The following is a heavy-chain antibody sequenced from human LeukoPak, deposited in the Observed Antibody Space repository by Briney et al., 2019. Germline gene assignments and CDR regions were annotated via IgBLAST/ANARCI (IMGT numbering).Heavy chain of an antibody. CDR2: IYTSGST. J-gene: IGHJ4*02. D-gene: IGHD3-22*01. Sequence: SGTLSLTCTVSGVSISRYYWSCIRQPAGKGLEWIGRIYTSGSTNYSPSFKSRVTMSEDTSKNQLSLRLSSVTAADTAVYYCARDVIYDSSDYLDFWGQGILVTVSS. CDR1: GVSISRYY. CDR3: ARDVIYDSSDYLDF. V-gene: IGHV4-4*07.